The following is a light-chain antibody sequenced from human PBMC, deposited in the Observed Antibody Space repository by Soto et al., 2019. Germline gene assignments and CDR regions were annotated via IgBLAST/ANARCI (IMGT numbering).Light chain of an antibody. CDR1: QSLLYRYNNKNC. Sequence: DIVMTQSPDSLGVSLGERATIKCKSSQSLLYRYNNKNCVAWYQQKPGQPPKLLIYWASSRESGVPDRFSGSGSETDFTLTISSLQAEDVAIYDCQQYSTTPSTFGPGTKVDLK. J-gene: IGKJ3*01. CDR3: QQYSTTPST. V-gene: IGKV4-1*01. CDR2: WAS.